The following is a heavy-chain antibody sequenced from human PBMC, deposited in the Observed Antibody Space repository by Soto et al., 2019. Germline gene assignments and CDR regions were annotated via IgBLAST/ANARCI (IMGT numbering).Heavy chain of an antibody. D-gene: IGHD4-4*01. CDR2: IWYDGSNK. V-gene: IGHV3-33*01. J-gene: IGHJ6*03. CDR1: GFTFSSYG. Sequence: QVQLVESGGGVVQPGRSLRLSCAASGFTFSSYGMHWVRQAPGKGLEWVAVIWYDGSNKYYADSVKGRFTISRDNSKNTLYLQMNSLRAEDTAVHYCARDRHYTYYYYMDVWGKGTTVTVSS. CDR3: ARDRHYTYYYYMDV.